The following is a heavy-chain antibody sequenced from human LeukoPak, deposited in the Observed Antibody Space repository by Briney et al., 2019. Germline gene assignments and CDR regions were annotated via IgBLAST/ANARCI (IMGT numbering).Heavy chain of an antibody. CDR2: IYYSGST. D-gene: IGHD6-19*01. CDR1: GGSISSGDYY. J-gene: IGHJ4*02. CDR3: ARVPMQWPVLIDY. Sequence: PSETLSLTCTVSGGSISSGDYYWSWIRQPPGKGLEWIGYIYYSGSTYYNPSLKSRVTISVDTSKNQFSLKLSSVTAADTAVYYCARVPMQWPVLIDYWGQGTLVTASS. V-gene: IGHV4-30-4*01.